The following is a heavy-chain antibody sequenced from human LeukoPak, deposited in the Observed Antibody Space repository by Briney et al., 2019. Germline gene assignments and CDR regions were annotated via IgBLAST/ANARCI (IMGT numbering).Heavy chain of an antibody. D-gene: IGHD2-2*01. V-gene: IGHV1-18*01. CDR2: ISAYNGNT. J-gene: IGHJ5*02. CDR3: ARDRDYCSSTSCYADNWFDP. CDR1: HYTVTSYG. Sequence: ASVKVSCKASHYTVTSYGISWVRQAPGQGLEWMGWISAYNGNTNYAQKLQGRVAMTTDTSTSTAYMELRSLRSDDTAVYYCARDRDYCSSTSCYADNWFDPWGQGTLVTVSS.